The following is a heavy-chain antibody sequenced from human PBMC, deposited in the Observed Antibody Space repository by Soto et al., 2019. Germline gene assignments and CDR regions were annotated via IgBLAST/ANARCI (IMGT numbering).Heavy chain of an antibody. D-gene: IGHD6-19*01. CDR1: GAAISSTIY. J-gene: IGHJ4*02. V-gene: IGHV4-39*01. CDR3: ARHDQWLIRLYY. Sequence: SDTLSLTGNIKGAAISSTIYWVWIRQPPGKGLEWIGSIHYSGNTYYNSSLESRVTISLDTSKNQFSLKLTSVTAADTAVYYCARHDQWLIRLYYWGQG. CDR2: IHYSGNT.